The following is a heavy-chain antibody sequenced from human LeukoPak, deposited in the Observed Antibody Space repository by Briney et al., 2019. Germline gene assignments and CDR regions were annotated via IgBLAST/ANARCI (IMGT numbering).Heavy chain of an antibody. CDR2: XXXXXGTA. V-gene: IGHV1-69*13. J-gene: IGHJ6*02. Sequence: GASVNVSCKASGGTFSSYAISWVRQAPGQGLXXXXXXXXXXGTANYAQKFXXXXTITAXESTSTAYMELSSLRSEDTAVYYCARDRDXWSGYYSDYYYGMDVWGQGTTVTVSS. CDR3: ARDRDXWSGYYSDYYYGMDV. CDR1: GGTFSSYA. D-gene: IGHD3-3*01.